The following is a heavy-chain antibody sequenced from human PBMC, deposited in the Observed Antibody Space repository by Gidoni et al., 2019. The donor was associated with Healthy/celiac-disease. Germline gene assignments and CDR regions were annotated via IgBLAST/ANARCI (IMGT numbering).Heavy chain of an antibody. CDR1: GLSCRSYS. D-gene: IGHD1-26*01. J-gene: IGHJ6*02. CDR2: ISSSSSTI. Sequence: EVQLVESGGGVVQPGGSLRLSCAASGLSCRSYSMNWVRQAPGTEREWVSYISSSSSTIYYADSVKGRFTITRDNAKNSLYLQMNSLRDEDTAVYYCARREEGPYYYYGMDVWGQGTTVTVSS. V-gene: IGHV3-48*02. CDR3: ARREEGPYYYYGMDV.